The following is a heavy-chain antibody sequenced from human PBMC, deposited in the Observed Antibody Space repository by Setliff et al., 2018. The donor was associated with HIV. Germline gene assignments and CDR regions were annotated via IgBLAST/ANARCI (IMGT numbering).Heavy chain of an antibody. Sequence: PGGSLRLSCAASGFTFSSYAMTWVRQAPGKGLEWVSSFGVSGGSTYYADSVKGRFTISRDKVKNSLYLQMNSLRVEDTAVYYCARARTGWYNFDYWGQGTPVTVSS. D-gene: IGHD6-19*01. CDR2: FGVSGGST. CDR3: ARARTGWYNFDY. V-gene: IGHV3-23*01. CDR1: GFTFSSYA. J-gene: IGHJ4*02.